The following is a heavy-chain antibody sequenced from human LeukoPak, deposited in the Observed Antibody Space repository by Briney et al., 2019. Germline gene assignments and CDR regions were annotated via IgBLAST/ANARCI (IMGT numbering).Heavy chain of an antibody. Sequence: SETLSLTCAVYGGSFSGYCWSWIRQPPGKGLEWIGEINHSGSTNYNPSLKSRVTISEDKSKNQFSLKLTSVTAADTAVYYCRIRGYSYVLDYWGQGTLVTVSS. CDR2: INHSGST. V-gene: IGHV4-34*03. CDR1: GGSFSGYC. J-gene: IGHJ4*02. CDR3: RIRGYSYVLDY. D-gene: IGHD5-18*01.